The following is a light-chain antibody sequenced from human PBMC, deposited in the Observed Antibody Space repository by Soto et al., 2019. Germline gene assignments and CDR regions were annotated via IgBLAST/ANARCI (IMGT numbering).Light chain of an antibody. CDR3: HTYDSSLSAY. CDR2: GSS. V-gene: IGLV1-40*01. CDR1: SSNIGAGYD. Sequence: QSFPRRPPSVSVAPSLSAAISCTGSSSNIGAGYDVHSYTELPGTAPKLLLYGSSNPPSACPDRFSSSKSGTSASLAITGLQAKDEADHNCHTYDSSLSAYVGTGTKLTV. J-gene: IGLJ1*01.